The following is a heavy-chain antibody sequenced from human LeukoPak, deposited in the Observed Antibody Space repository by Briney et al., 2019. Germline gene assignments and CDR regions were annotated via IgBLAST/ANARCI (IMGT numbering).Heavy chain of an antibody. CDR1: GGSISSYY. V-gene: IGHV4-4*07. CDR2: IYTSGST. Sequence: SETLSLTCTVSGGSISSYYWSWIRQPAGKGLEWIGRIYTSGSTNYNPSLKSRVTMSVDTSKNQFSLKLSSVTAADTAVYYCARGLRVGYASAYYFDYWGQGTLVTVSS. J-gene: IGHJ4*02. D-gene: IGHD2-2*01. CDR3: ARGLRVGYASAYYFDY.